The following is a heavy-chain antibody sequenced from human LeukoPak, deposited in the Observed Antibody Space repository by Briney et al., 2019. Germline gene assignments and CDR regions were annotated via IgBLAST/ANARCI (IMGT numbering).Heavy chain of an antibody. Sequence: PGGSLRLSCAASGFTFSSYVMSWVRQAPGKGLEWVSAISGSGGSTYYADSVKGRFTISRDNSKKMLYLHMNSLRAEDTAVYYCATKWELRPFDYWGQGTLVTVSS. D-gene: IGHD1-26*01. V-gene: IGHV3-23*01. CDR2: ISGSGGST. CDR3: ATKWELRPFDY. CDR1: GFTFSSYV. J-gene: IGHJ4*02.